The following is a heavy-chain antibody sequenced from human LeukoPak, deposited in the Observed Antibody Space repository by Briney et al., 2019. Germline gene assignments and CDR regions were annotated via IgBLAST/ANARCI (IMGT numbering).Heavy chain of an antibody. D-gene: IGHD3-10*01. J-gene: IGHJ4*02. CDR2: ISSSSSYT. CDR3: VLSGSYSRLDY. Sequence: GGSLRLSCAASGFTFSDYYMSWIRQAPGKGLEWVSYISSSSSYTNYADSVKGRFTISRDNAKNSLYLQMNSLRAEDTAVYYRVLSGSYSRLDYWGQGTLVTVSS. V-gene: IGHV3-11*06. CDR1: GFTFSDYY.